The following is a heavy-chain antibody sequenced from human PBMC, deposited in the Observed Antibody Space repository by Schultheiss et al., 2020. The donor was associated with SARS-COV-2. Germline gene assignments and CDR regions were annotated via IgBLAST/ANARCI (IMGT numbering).Heavy chain of an antibody. J-gene: IGHJ6*02. Sequence: GGSLRLSCAASGFTFSSYEMNWVRQAPGKGLEWVSYISSSGSTIYYADSVKGRFTISRDNSKNTLYLQMNSLRAEDTAVYYCARDAIFGSGSPSEYYGMDVWGQGTTVTVSS. CDR3: ARDAIFGSGSPSEYYGMDV. D-gene: IGHD3-10*02. V-gene: IGHV3-48*03. CDR1: GFTFSSYE. CDR2: ISSSGSTI.